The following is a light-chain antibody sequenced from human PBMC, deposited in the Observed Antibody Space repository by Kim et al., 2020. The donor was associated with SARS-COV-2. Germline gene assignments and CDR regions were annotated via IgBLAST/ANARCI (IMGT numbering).Light chain of an antibody. Sequence: ASGGDRVTITCRASQSISNYLHWYQQKPGQVPKLLIFGASNLQSGVPSRFTGSGSGTDFTLTITNLQPEDSASYYCQQSYSTLMYSFGQGTKLEI. J-gene: IGKJ2*03. CDR2: GAS. CDR3: QQSYSTLMYS. V-gene: IGKV1-39*01. CDR1: QSISNY.